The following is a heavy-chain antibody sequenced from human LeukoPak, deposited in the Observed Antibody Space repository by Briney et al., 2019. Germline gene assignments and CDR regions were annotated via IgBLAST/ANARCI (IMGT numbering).Heavy chain of an antibody. D-gene: IGHD1-26*01. CDR3: ASRKWEPLWDYGMDV. CDR1: GGTFGSYA. CDR2: IIPILGIA. Sequence: SVKVSCKASGGTFGSYAISWVRQAPGQGLEWMGRIIPILGIANYAQKFQGRVTITADKSTSTAYMELSSLRSEDTAVYYCASRKWEPLWDYGMDVWGQGTTVTVSS. J-gene: IGHJ6*02. V-gene: IGHV1-69*04.